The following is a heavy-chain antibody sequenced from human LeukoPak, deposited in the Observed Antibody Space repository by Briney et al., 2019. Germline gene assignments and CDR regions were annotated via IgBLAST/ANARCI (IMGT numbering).Heavy chain of an antibody. D-gene: IGHD4-17*01. CDR1: GGSISSSSYY. Sequence: PSETLSLTCTVSGGSISSSSYYWGWIRQPPGEGLEWIGNIYHSGSTYSNPSLKSRVTISIDTPSNQFSLKVRSVTAAETAVYYCARVTARGGYGDDYFDYWGQGTLVTVSS. CDR2: IYHSGST. V-gene: IGHV4-39*07. CDR3: ARVTARGGYGDDYFDY. J-gene: IGHJ4*02.